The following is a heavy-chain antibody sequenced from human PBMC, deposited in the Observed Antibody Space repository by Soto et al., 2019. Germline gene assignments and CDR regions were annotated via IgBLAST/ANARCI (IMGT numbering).Heavy chain of an antibody. V-gene: IGHV4-39*01. Sequence: SETLSLTCTVSGGSVTTSDYSWGWIRQPPGKGLEWIGSVYYSGSTHYNPSLESRVTLSVDTSKNQFSLKLNSVTAADTAVYYCARQWGNWYWAFNVWGQGTMFTVSS. CDR2: VYYSGST. D-gene: IGHD6-13*01. CDR3: ARQWGNWYWAFNV. J-gene: IGHJ3*01. CDR1: GGSVTTSDYS.